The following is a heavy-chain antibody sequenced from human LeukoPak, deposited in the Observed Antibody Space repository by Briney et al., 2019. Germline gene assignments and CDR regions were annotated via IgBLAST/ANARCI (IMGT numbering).Heavy chain of an antibody. CDR2: ISGSGGST. D-gene: IGHD6-19*01. CDR3: AKDLGSGWYFEA. CDR1: GFTFSSYA. Sequence: PGGSLRLSRAASGFTFSSYAMSWVRQAPGKGLEWVSAISGSGGSTYYADSVKGRFTISRDNSKNTLYLQMNSLRAEDTAVYYCAKDLGSGWYFEAWRQGTLVTVSS. V-gene: IGHV3-23*01. J-gene: IGHJ4*02.